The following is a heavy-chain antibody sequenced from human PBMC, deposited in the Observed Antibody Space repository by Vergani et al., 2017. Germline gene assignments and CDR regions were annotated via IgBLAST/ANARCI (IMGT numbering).Heavy chain of an antibody. CDR2: IYYSGST. Sequence: QVQLQESGPGLVKPSQTLSLTCTVPGGSISSGGYYWSWIRQHPGKGLEWIGYIYYSGSTYYNPSLKSRVTISVETSKNQFSLKLSSVTAADTAVYYCARSPVPSVAAAGTIPYFDYWGQGTLVTVSS. CDR1: GGSISSGGYY. D-gene: IGHD6-13*01. CDR3: ARSPVPSVAAAGTIPYFDY. J-gene: IGHJ4*02. V-gene: IGHV4-31*03.